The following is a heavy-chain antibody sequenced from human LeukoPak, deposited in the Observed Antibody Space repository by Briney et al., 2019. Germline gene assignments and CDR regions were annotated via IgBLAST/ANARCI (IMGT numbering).Heavy chain of an antibody. V-gene: IGHV4-31*03. CDR2: IYYSGST. J-gene: IGHJ4*02. Sequence: SETLPLTCTVSGGSISSSGYYWSWIRQHPGKGLEWIGYIYYSGSTYYNPSLKSRLTISVDTSKNQFSLKLSSVTAADTAVYYCARDRSRGTGTFDYWGQGTLVTVSS. CDR1: GGSISSSGYY. CDR3: ARDRSRGTGTFDY. D-gene: IGHD1-1*01.